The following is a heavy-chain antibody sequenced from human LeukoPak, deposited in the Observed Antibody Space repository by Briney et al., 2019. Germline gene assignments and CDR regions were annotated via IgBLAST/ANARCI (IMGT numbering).Heavy chain of an antibody. J-gene: IGHJ6*03. CDR1: GYTFTGYY. CDR2: IIPIFGTA. D-gene: IGHD3-10*01. CDR3: ARDSGSSSPGRYYYYYYMDV. V-gene: IGHV1-69*05. Sequence: SVKVSCKASGYTFTGYYMHWVRQAPGQGLEWMGGIIPIFGTANYAQKFQGRVTITTDESTSTAYMELSSLRSEDTAVYYCARDSGSSSPGRYYYYYYMDVWGKGTTVTVSS.